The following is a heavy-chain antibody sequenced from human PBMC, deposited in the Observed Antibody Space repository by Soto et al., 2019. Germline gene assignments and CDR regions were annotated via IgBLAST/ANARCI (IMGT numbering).Heavy chain of an antibody. CDR1: GYTFTSYG. Sequence: GASVKVSCKASGYTFTSYGISWVRQAPGQGLEWMGWISAYNGNTNYAQKLQGRVTMTTDTSTSTAYMELRSLSSDDTAVYYCERAAIISSGYYPPLAWGQGTLVTVYS. D-gene: IGHD3-22*01. CDR3: ERAAIISSGYYPPLA. V-gene: IGHV1-18*01. J-gene: IGHJ5*02. CDR2: ISAYNGNT.